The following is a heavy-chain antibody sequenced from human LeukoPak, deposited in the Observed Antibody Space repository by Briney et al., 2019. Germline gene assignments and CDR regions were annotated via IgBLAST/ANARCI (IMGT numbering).Heavy chain of an antibody. CDR3: AKDRLAYKYYYYMDV. Sequence: PGGSLRLSCAASGFTFSKDGIHWVRQAPGKGLEWVAFIFYDGIKDYYADSVKGRFTISRDNSKNTVFLQMNSLRGDDTALYYCAKDRLAYKYYYYMDVWGKGTAVTVSS. J-gene: IGHJ6*03. D-gene: IGHD2-21*01. V-gene: IGHV3-30*02. CDR2: IFYDGIKD. CDR1: GFTFSKDG.